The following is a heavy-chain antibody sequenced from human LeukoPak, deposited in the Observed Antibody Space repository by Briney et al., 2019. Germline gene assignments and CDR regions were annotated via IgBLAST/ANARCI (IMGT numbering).Heavy chain of an antibody. CDR2: ISSSGSTI. D-gene: IGHD3-10*01. Sequence: GGSLRLSCAASGFTFSDYYMSWIRQAPGKGLEWVSYISSSGSTIYYADSVKGRFTISRDNAKNSLYPQMNSLRAEDTAVYYCARNTLTMVRGVIRRGGWFDPWGQGTLVTVSS. V-gene: IGHV3-11*01. CDR1: GFTFSDYY. J-gene: IGHJ5*02. CDR3: ARNTLTMVRGVIRRGGWFDP.